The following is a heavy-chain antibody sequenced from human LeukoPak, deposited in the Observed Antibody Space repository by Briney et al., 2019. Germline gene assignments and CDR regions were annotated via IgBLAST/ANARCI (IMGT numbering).Heavy chain of an antibody. CDR3: ARERDGNFDY. D-gene: IGHD1-1*01. Sequence: PSETLSLTCAVYGGSFSGYYWSWIRRPPGKGLEWIGEINHSGSTNYNPSLKSRVTISVDTSKNQFSLKLSSVTAADTAVYYCARERDGNFDYWGQGTLVTVSS. CDR2: INHSGST. J-gene: IGHJ4*02. CDR1: GGSFSGYY. V-gene: IGHV4-34*01.